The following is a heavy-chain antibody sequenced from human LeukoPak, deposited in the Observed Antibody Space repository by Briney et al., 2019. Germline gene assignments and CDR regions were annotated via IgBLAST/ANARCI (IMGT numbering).Heavy chain of an antibody. CDR3: AGDTYSSGWTGDWFDP. Sequence: SETLSLTCTVSGGSISSYYWSWIRQPAGKGLEWIGRIYTSGSTNYNPSLKSRVTMSVDTSKNQFSLKLSSVTAADTAVYYCAGDTYSSGWTGDWFDPWGQGTLVTVSS. CDR2: IYTSGST. D-gene: IGHD6-19*01. CDR1: GGSISSYY. V-gene: IGHV4-4*07. J-gene: IGHJ5*02.